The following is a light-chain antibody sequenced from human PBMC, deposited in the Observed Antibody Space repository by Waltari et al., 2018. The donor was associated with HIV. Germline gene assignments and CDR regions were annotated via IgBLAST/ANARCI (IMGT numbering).Light chain of an antibody. V-gene: IGLV2-8*01. Sequence: QSALTQPPSASVSPGQTVTISCTATRSDVGGSNYVSWYQQHPGQAPKLMIYEVSKRPSGVPDRFSGSKSGNTASLTVSGLQAEDEADYYCSSYAGSSNVVFGGGTKLTVL. CDR1: RSDVGGSNY. J-gene: IGLJ2*01. CDR2: EVS. CDR3: SSYAGSSNVV.